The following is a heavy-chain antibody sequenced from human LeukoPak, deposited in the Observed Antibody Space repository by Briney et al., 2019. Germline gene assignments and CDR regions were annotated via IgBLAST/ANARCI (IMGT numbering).Heavy chain of an antibody. CDR3: AKRISRDGSGGAGFEY. V-gene: IGHV3-9*01. D-gene: IGHD5-24*01. CDR2: ISWNSGRI. CDR1: GFTFDDYA. Sequence: GGSLRLSCVASGFTFDDYAMHWVRQVPGKGLEWVSGISWNSGRIGYADSVKGRFTISRDNAKNSLYVQMNNLRVEDTALYYCAKRISRDGSGGAGFEYWGQGTLVIVSS. J-gene: IGHJ4*02.